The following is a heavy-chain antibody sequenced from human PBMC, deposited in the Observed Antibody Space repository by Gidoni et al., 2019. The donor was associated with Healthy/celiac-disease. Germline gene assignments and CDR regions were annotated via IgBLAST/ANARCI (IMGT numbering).Heavy chain of an antibody. J-gene: IGHJ6*02. D-gene: IGHD4-17*01. CDR2: ISWNSGSI. Sequence: EVQLVESGGGLVQPGRSLRLSCAASGFTFDDYAMHWVRQAPGKGLEWVSGISWNSGSIGYADSVKGRFTISRDNAKNSLYLQMNSLRAEDTALYYCAKMTTGPYGMDVWGQGTTVTVSS. V-gene: IGHV3-9*01. CDR1: GFTFDDYA. CDR3: AKMTTGPYGMDV.